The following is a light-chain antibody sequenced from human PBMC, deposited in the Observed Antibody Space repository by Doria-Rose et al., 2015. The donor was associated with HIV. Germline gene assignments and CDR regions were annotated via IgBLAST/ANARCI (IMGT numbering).Light chain of an antibody. V-gene: IGLV1-51*01. Sequence: VTISCSGSSSNIGNNYVSWYQQLPGTAPKLLIYDNNKRPSGIPDRFSGSKSDTSATLGITGLQTGDEADYYCGTWDSSLTAVVFGGGTKLTVL. J-gene: IGLJ2*01. CDR1: SSNIGNNY. CDR3: GTWDSSLTAVV. CDR2: DNN.